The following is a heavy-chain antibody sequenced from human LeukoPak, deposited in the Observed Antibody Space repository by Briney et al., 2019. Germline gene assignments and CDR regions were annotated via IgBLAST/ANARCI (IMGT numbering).Heavy chain of an antibody. CDR2: ISSSGGST. J-gene: IGHJ4*02. Sequence: PGGSLRLSCATSGFSFSTYSMTWVRQTSEKGLEWVSAISSSGGSTYCVDSVKGRFTISRDNSKNTLYLQMNSLRAEDTAVYFCAKNPNRSGWYQDYWGQEALVTVSS. V-gene: IGHV3-23*01. D-gene: IGHD6-19*01. CDR1: GFSFSTYS. CDR3: AKNPNRSGWYQDY.